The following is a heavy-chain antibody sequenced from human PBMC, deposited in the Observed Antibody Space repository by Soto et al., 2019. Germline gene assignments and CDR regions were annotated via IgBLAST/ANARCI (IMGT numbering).Heavy chain of an antibody. CDR2: VSGSGGST. CDR1: GFTFSSYA. V-gene: IGHV3-23*01. CDR3: AKSPLWYCSSWFFDY. D-gene: IGHD6-13*01. Sequence: GGSLRLSCAASGFTFSSYAMSWVRQAPGKGLEWVSAVSGSGGSTYYADSVKGRFTISRDNSKNTLYLQMNSLRAEDTAVYYCAKSPLWYCSSWFFDYWGQGTLVTVSS. J-gene: IGHJ4*02.